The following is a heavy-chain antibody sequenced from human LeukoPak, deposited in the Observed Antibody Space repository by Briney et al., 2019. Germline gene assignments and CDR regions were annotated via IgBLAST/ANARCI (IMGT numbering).Heavy chain of an antibody. V-gene: IGHV3-74*01. Sequence: GGSLRLSCAASGFTFSDTWMHWVRQAPGEGLVWVSRIRSDGSDTRYAESVKGRFTISRDNAKNTLYLQMNSLRAEDTAVYYCARSSGWDYYFDYWGQGTLVTVSS. CDR3: ARSSGWDYYFDY. D-gene: IGHD6-19*01. CDR2: IRSDGSDT. J-gene: IGHJ4*02. CDR1: GFTFSDTW.